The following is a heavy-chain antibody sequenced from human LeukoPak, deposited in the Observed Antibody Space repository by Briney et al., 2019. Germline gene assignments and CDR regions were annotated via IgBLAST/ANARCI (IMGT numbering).Heavy chain of an antibody. D-gene: IGHD3-22*01. J-gene: IGHJ5*02. CDR3: ARDSSSGYRNWFDP. V-gene: IGHV1-8*01. CDR2: MNPNSGNT. Sequence: RASVKVSCKASGYTFTSYDINWVRQATGQRLEWMGWMNPNSGNTGYAQKFQGRVTMTRNTSISTAYMGLSSLRSEDTAVYYCARDSSSGYRNWFDPWGQGTLVTVSS. CDR1: GYTFTSYD.